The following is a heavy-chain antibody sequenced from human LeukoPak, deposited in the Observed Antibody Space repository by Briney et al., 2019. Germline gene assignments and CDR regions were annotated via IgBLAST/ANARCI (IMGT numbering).Heavy chain of an antibody. Sequence: VSVKVSCKVSGYTLTELSMHWVRQAPGKGLEWMGGFDPEDGETIYAQKFQGRVTMTEDTSTDTAYMELSSLRSEDTAVYYCATFTPLRYFDWLLEGDYWGQGTLVTVSS. CDR3: ATFTPLRYFDWLLEGDY. CDR2: FDPEDGET. J-gene: IGHJ4*02. D-gene: IGHD3-9*01. CDR1: GYTLTELS. V-gene: IGHV1-24*01.